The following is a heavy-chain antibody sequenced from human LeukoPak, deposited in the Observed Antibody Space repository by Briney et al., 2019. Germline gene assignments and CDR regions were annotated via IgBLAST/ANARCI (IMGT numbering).Heavy chain of an antibody. V-gene: IGHV4-38-2*02. Sequence: SETLSLTCTVSGYSISSGYYWGWIRQPPGKGLEWIGSIYHSGSTYYNPSLKSRVIISVDKSKNQFSLKLTSVTAADTAVYFCARDLGTAGRPNDNWGQGILVTVSS. CDR1: GYSISSGYY. D-gene: IGHD2-21*02. CDR2: IYHSGST. J-gene: IGHJ4*02. CDR3: ARDLGTAGRPNDN.